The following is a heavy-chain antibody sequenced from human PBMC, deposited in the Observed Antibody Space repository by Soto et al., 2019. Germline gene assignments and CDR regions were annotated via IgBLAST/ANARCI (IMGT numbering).Heavy chain of an antibody. J-gene: IGHJ4*02. D-gene: IGHD1-1*01. CDR1: GGSISRGGYY. CDR2: IYYSGST. Sequence: QVQLQESGPGLVKPSQTLSLTCTVSGGSISRGGYYWSWIRQHPGKGLEWIGYIYYSGSTYYNPSLQSRVTITVDTSKNHFSLKLSSVTTTDTAVYYCARDIGPHDDRYLDYWGQGTLVTVSS. CDR3: ARDIGPHDDRYLDY. V-gene: IGHV4-31*03.